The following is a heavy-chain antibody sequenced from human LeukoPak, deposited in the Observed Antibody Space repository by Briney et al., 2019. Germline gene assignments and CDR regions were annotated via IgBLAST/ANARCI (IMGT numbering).Heavy chain of an antibody. CDR3: ARVSGYDWESFYDY. CDR2: IYYSGST. J-gene: IGHJ4*02. Sequence: KPSETLSLTCTVSGGSISSYYWSWIRQPPGKGLEWIGYIYYSGSTNYNPSLKSRVTISVDTSKNQFSLKLSSVTAADTAVYYCARVSGYDWESFYDYWGQGTLVTVSS. V-gene: IGHV4-59*01. D-gene: IGHD5-12*01. CDR1: GGSISSYY.